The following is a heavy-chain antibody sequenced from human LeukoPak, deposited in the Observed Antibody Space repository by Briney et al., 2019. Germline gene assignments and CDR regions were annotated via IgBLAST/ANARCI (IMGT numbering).Heavy chain of an antibody. Sequence: GGSLRLSCAASGFTFSSYAMSWVRQAPGKGLEWVSAISGSGGSTYYADSVKGRFTISRDNSKNTLYLQLNSLRAEDTAVYYCAKDQSYYDILTGYYSPGIFDYWGQGTLVTVSS. D-gene: IGHD3-9*01. CDR3: AKDQSYYDILTGYYSPGIFDY. CDR2: ISGSGGST. J-gene: IGHJ4*02. CDR1: GFTFSSYA. V-gene: IGHV3-23*01.